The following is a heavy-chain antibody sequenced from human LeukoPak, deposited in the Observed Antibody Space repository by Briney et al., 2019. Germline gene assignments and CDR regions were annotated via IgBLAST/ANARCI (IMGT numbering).Heavy chain of an antibody. V-gene: IGHV3-49*04. J-gene: IGHJ4*02. Sequence: GRSLRLSCTPSGFTFGDYAMSWVRQAPGKGLEWLGFIRSKAYSGTTEYAASVRGRFTFSRDDSKYIAHLQMNSLKAEDTAVYYCTRGSCGGGSCYSILGLDYWGQGTLVTVSS. D-gene: IGHD2-15*01. CDR3: TRGSCGGGSCYSILGLDY. CDR2: IRSKAYSGTT. CDR1: GFTFGDYA.